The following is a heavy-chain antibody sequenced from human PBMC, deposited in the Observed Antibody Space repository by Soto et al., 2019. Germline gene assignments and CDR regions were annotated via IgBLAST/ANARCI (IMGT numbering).Heavy chain of an antibody. V-gene: IGHV5-51*01. Sequence: PGESLKISCKGSGNSFTSYWIGWVRQMPGKGLEWMGIIYPGDSDTRYSPSFQGQVTISADKSISTAYLQWSSLKASDTAMYYCARLGTSCSGGSCYFYYYYGMDVWGQGTTVTVSS. J-gene: IGHJ6*02. CDR2: IYPGDSDT. CDR3: ARLGTSCSGGSCYFYYYYGMDV. CDR1: GNSFTSYW. D-gene: IGHD2-15*01.